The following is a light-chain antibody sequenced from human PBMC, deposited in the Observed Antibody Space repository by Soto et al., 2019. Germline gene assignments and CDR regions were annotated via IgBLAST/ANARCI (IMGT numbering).Light chain of an antibody. V-gene: IGLV2-11*01. J-gene: IGLJ3*02. CDR1: SSDVGGYNY. CDR3: CSYAGSLRV. CDR2: DVS. Sequence: QSALTQPRSVSGSPGQSVTISCTGTSSDVGGYNYVSWYQQHPGKAPKLMIYDVSKRPSGVPDRFSGSKSGNTASLTISGLQAKDEADYYCCSYAGSLRVFGGGTKLTVL.